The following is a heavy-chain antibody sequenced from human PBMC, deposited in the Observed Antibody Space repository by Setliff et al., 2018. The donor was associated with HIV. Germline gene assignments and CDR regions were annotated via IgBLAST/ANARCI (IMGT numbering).Heavy chain of an antibody. CDR1: GYSISSNFL. Sequence: SETLSLTCAVSGYSISSNFLWGWVRQPPGQGLEWIGSIHHAGSTNYNPSLKSRVTISVDTSKNQFSLKLSSVTAADTAVYYCAGEAWTSYRSSSGYYYYYMDVWGKGTTVTVSS. CDR3: AGEAWTSYRSSSGYYYYYMDV. V-gene: IGHV4-38-2*01. D-gene: IGHD6-6*01. J-gene: IGHJ6*03. CDR2: IHHAGST.